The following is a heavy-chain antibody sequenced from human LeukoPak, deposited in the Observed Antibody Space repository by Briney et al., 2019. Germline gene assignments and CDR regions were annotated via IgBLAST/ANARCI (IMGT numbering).Heavy chain of an antibody. CDR2: IYHGGST. D-gene: IGHD1-26*01. CDR3: ARGGGSGTYPYYHYYFMDV. V-gene: IGHV4-38-2*01. Sequence: SETLSLTCAVSGYSINSGYYWGWIRQPPGKGLEWIGSIYHGGSTYYNPSLKSRVTISVDTSKNQFSLMLTSVTAADTAVYYCARGGGSGTYPYYHYYFMDVWGKGTTVTVSS. CDR1: GYSINSGYY. J-gene: IGHJ6*03.